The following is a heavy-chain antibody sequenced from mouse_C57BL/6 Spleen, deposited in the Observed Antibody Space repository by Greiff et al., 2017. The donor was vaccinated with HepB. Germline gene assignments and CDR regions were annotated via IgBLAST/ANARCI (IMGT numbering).Heavy chain of an antibody. CDR2: IRSKSSNYAT. J-gene: IGHJ1*03. Sequence: GGGLVQPKGSLKLSCAASGFTFNTYAMHWVRQAPGKGLEWVARIRSKSSNYATYYADSVKDRFTISRDDSQSMLYLQMNNLKTEDTAMYYCVREGDYYGSSLYWYFDVWGTGTTVTVSS. V-gene: IGHV10-3*01. CDR1: GFTFNTYA. CDR3: VREGDYYGSSLYWYFDV. D-gene: IGHD1-1*01.